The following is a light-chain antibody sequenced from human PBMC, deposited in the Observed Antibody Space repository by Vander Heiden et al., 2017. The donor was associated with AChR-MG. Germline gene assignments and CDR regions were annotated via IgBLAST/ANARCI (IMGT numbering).Light chain of an antibody. Sequence: QSVLTQPPSVSGAPGQRVTISCTRSRSNIRAGYAVHWYQQLPGTAPKLLIYGNSNRPSGVPDRCSGSKAGTSASLAITGLQAEDEADYYCQSYDSSLSGSVFGGGTKLTVL. V-gene: IGLV1-40*01. CDR2: GNS. CDR1: RSNIRAGYA. J-gene: IGLJ2*01. CDR3: QSYDSSLSGSV.